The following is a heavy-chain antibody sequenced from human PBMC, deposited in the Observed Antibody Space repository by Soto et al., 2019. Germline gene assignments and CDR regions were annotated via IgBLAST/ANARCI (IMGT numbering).Heavy chain of an antibody. Sequence: QVQLQESGPGLVKPSQTLSLTCTVSGGSITSDGTYWTWIRQHPGKGLEWIGYIYYSGTAYYSPSLKSRATISVDTSKNQFSLKLTSVTAADTAVYYCTNDLGGWNYFWGQGTLVTVSS. V-gene: IGHV4-31*03. D-gene: IGHD6-19*01. J-gene: IGHJ4*02. CDR3: TNDLGGWNYF. CDR1: GGSITSDGTY. CDR2: IYYSGTA.